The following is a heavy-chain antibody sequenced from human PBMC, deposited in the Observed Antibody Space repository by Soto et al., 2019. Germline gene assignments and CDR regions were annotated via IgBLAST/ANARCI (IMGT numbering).Heavy chain of an antibody. D-gene: IGHD6-19*01. CDR2: TYYRSKWYN. J-gene: IGHJ4*02. V-gene: IGHV6-1*01. Sequence: SPTLSLPCAISGDSVSSNSAAWNWIRQSPSRGLEWLGRTYYRSKWYNDYAVSVKSRITINPDTSKNQFSLQLNSVTPEDTAVYYCAGDQAVAVDFDYWGQGTLVTVSS. CDR1: GDSVSSNSAA. CDR3: AGDQAVAVDFDY.